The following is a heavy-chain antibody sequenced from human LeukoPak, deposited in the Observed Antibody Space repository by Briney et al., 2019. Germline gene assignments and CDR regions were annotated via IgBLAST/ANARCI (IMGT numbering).Heavy chain of an antibody. V-gene: IGHV4-59*01. CDR2: IYYSGST. J-gene: IGHJ6*03. D-gene: IGHD3-10*01. CDR3: ARVGLGDYYYYYMDV. CDR1: GGSISSYY. Sequence: SETLSLTCTVSGGSISSYYWSWIRQPPGKGLEWIGYIYYSGSTNYNPSLKSRVTISVDTSKNQLSLKLSSVTATDTAVYYCARVGLGDYYYYYMDVWGKGTTVTVSS.